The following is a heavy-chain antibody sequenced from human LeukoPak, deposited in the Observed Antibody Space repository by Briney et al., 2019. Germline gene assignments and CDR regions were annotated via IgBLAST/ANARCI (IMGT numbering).Heavy chain of an antibody. CDR3: VKSVGDFWSGYLN. D-gene: IGHD3-3*01. Sequence: GGSLRLSCSAAGFTFTRYGMHWVRQAPGEGLEYVSSISSIGGSTYYADSVKGRFTISRDNSKNTLFLQMSSLTAEDTAVYYCVKSVGDFWSGYLNWGQGTLVTVSS. J-gene: IGHJ4*02. V-gene: IGHV3-64D*06. CDR1: GFTFTRYG. CDR2: ISSIGGST.